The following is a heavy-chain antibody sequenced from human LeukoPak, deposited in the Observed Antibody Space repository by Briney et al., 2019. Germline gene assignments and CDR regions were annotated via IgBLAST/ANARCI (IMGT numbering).Heavy chain of an antibody. V-gene: IGHV3-30*18. D-gene: IGHD6-13*01. CDR2: ISNDGNNK. Sequence: GRSLRLSCAASGFTFSSYGMHWVRQAPGKGLEWVAVISNDGNNKYYADSAKGRFTLSRDNSKNTLYLEMNSLRAEDMAVYYCAKRYSSSWKIDYWGQGTLVTVSS. CDR3: AKRYSSSWKIDY. J-gene: IGHJ4*02. CDR1: GFTFSSYG.